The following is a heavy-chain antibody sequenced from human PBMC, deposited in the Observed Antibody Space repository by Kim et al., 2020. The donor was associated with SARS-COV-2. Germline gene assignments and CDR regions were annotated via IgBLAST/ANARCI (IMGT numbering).Heavy chain of an antibody. J-gene: IGHJ6*02. CDR2: SEK. CDR3: ARDNRGMDV. V-gene: IGHV3-7*01. Sequence: SEKNYVDSVKGRFTISRDNAKDSLYLQMNSLRAEDTAVYYCARDNRGMDVWGQGTTVTVSS.